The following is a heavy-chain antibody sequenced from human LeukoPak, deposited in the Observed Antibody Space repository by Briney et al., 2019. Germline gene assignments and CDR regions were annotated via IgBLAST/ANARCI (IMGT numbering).Heavy chain of an antibody. V-gene: IGHV1-69*05. CDR2: IIPIFGTA. D-gene: IGHD3-3*01. Sequence: ASVKVSCKASGGTFSSYAISWVRQAPGQGLEWMGGIIPIFGTANYAQKFQGRVTITTDESTSTAYMELSSLRSEDTAVYYCARAPHYDLWSGYQYYFDYWGQGTLVTVSS. CDR1: GGTFSSYA. J-gene: IGHJ4*02. CDR3: ARAPHYDLWSGYQYYFDY.